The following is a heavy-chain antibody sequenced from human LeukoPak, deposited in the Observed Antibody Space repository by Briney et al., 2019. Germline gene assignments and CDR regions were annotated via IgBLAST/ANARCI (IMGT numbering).Heavy chain of an antibody. V-gene: IGHV4-39*07. Sequence: SETLSLTCTVSGGSISTNNYYWGWIRQPPGKGLEWIGSIYFSGSTYYNPSLKSRVTISIDTSKNHFSLRLSSVTAADAAVYYCARVCGDSSGYRDPDWNWGQGTLVTVSS. CDR2: IYFSGST. CDR3: ARVCGDSSGYRDPDWN. CDR1: GGSISTNNYY. J-gene: IGHJ1*01. D-gene: IGHD3-22*01.